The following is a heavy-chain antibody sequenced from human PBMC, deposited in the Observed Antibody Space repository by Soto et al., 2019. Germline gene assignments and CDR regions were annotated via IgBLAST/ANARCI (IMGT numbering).Heavy chain of an antibody. CDR1: GYTFTSYY. V-gene: IGHV1-46*01. CDR2: INPSGGST. J-gene: IGHJ6*02. CDR3: ARGLSMIVVVLPYYYGMDV. Sequence: GASVKVSCKASGYTFTSYYMHWVRQAPGQGLEWMGIINPSGGSTSYAQKFQGRVTMTRDTSTSTVYMELSSLRSEDTAVYYCARGLSMIVVVLPYYYGMDVWGQGTTVTVSS. D-gene: IGHD3-22*01.